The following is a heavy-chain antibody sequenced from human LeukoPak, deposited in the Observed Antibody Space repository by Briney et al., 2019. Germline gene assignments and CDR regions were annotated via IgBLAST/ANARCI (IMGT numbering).Heavy chain of an antibody. V-gene: IGHV3-53*01. D-gene: IGHD1-26*01. CDR1: GFSVSTHY. Sequence: PGESLRLSCAASGFSVSTHYMSWVRQAPGKGLEWVSVIYNTGRTYYADSVKGRFTISIDNSKNTLFLQMNSLRADDTAVYYCARVRDGVYSGSYFDYWGQETLATVSS. J-gene: IGHJ4*02. CDR2: IYNTGRT. CDR3: ARVRDGVYSGSYFDY.